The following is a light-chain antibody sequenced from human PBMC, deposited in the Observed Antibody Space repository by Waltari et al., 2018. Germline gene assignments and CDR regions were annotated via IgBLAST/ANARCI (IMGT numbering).Light chain of an antibody. CDR3: QQYYSPPLT. CDR2: WAS. J-gene: IGKJ4*01. Sequence: DIVMTQSPYSLAVSLGERATINCKASQTILSSSTNKNALAWYQQKPGHPPKLLIYWASTRTSGVPDRFSGRGSETDFTLTISRLQADDVAVYYCQQYYSPPLTFGGGTKVEIK. V-gene: IGKV4-1*01. CDR1: QTILSSSTNKNA.